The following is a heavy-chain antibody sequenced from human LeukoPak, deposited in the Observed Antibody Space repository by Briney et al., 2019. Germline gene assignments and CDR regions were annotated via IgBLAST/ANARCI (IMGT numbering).Heavy chain of an antibody. CDR3: AREYSSSSTGYYYYYMDV. Sequence: PGGSLRLSCAASGFTFSSYAMPWVRQAPGQRLEWMGWINAGNGNTKYSQEFQGRVTITRDTSASTAYMELSSLRSEDMAVYYCAREYSSSSTGYYYYYMDVWGKGTTVTVSS. V-gene: IGHV1-3*03. CDR1: GFTFSSYA. D-gene: IGHD6-6*01. CDR2: INAGNGNT. J-gene: IGHJ6*03.